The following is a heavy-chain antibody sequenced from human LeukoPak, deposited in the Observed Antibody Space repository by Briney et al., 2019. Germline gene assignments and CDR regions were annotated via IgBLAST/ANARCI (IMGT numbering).Heavy chain of an antibody. V-gene: IGHV1-69*13. D-gene: IGHD3-3*01. CDR2: IIPIFGTA. CDR1: GGTFSSYA. CDR3: ANTYYDFWSGPIDY. Sequence: SVKVSCKASGGTFSSYAISWVRQAPGQGLEWMGGIIPIFGTANYAQKFQGRVTITADESTSTAYMELSSLRSEDTAVYYCANTYYDFWSGPIDYWGQGTLVTVSS. J-gene: IGHJ4*02.